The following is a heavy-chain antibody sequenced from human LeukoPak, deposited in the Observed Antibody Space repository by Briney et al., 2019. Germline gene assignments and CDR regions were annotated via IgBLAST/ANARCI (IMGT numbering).Heavy chain of an antibody. Sequence: GGSLRLSCAASGFTFSTYSMNWVRQAPGKGLECVSSISSSGAYIYYADSVKGRFTISRDNAKKSLYLQMNSLRAEDTAIYYCARYSSSWYSEIDYWGQGTLVTVSS. D-gene: IGHD6-13*01. CDR1: GFTFSTYS. V-gene: IGHV3-21*01. J-gene: IGHJ4*02. CDR2: ISSSGAYI. CDR3: ARYSSSWYSEIDY.